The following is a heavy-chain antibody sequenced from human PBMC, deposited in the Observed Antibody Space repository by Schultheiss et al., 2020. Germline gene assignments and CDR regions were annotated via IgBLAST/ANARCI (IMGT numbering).Heavy chain of an antibody. Sequence: SVKVSCKASGGTFSSYAISWVRQAPGQGLEWMGRIIPILGIANYAQKFQGRVTMTEDTSTDTAYMELSSLRSEDTAVYYCATARDSSDLFDYWGKGTLVTVSS. CDR2: IIPILGIA. J-gene: IGHJ4*02. CDR3: ATARDSSDLFDY. CDR1: GGTFSSYA. D-gene: IGHD6-19*01. V-gene: IGHV1-69*04.